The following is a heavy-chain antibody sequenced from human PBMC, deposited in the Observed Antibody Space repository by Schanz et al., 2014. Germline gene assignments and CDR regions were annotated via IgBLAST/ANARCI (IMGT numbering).Heavy chain of an antibody. CDR3: ANNWNLDY. CDR1: GFAFSSFA. Sequence: PGGSLRLSCVASGFAFSSFAMTWVRQAPGRGLEWVSIISGSGGNTYYADAVRGRFTISRDNSKTTVYLQMNSLRAEDTAVYYCANNWNLDYWGQGTLVTVSS. J-gene: IGHJ4*02. CDR2: ISGSGGNT. D-gene: IGHD1-20*01. V-gene: IGHV3-23*01.